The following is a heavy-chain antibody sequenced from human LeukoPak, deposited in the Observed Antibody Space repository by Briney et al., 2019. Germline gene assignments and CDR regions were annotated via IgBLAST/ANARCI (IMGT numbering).Heavy chain of an antibody. CDR3: ARVRVGYSYGYFDY. J-gene: IGHJ4*02. D-gene: IGHD5-18*01. CDR1: GGTFISYA. CDR2: IIPIFGTA. Sequence: SVKVSCKASGGTFISYAISWVRQAPGQGLEWMGGIIPIFGTANYAQKFQGRVTITADESTSTAYMELSSLRSEDTAVYYCARVRVGYSYGYFDYWGQGTLVTVSS. V-gene: IGHV1-69*13.